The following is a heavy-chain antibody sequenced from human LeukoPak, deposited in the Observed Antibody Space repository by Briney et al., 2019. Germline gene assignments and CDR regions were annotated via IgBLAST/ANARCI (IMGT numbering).Heavy chain of an antibody. J-gene: IGHJ4*02. Sequence: GASLKVSCKASGYTFTSYDINWVRQATGQGLEWMGWMNPNSGNTGYAQKFQGRITMTRNTSISTAYMELSSLTSEDTAVYYCARIAAAGNRRLNYWGQGTLVTVSS. CDR1: GYTFTSYD. V-gene: IGHV1-8*01. D-gene: IGHD6-13*01. CDR2: MNPNSGNT. CDR3: ARIAAAGNRRLNY.